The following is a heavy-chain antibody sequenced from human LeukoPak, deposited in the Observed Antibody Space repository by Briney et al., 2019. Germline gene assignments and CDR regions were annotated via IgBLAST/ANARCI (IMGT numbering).Heavy chain of an antibody. CDR2: ISSDESST. D-gene: IGHD1-14*01. V-gene: IGHV3-74*01. J-gene: IGHJ4*02. CDR3: GRSPDFRYYPAY. CDR1: GFTFRNYW. Sequence: GGSLRLSCVASGFTFRNYWMHWVRQAPGKGLVWVSRISSDESSTDYADSVKGRFTISRDNSKNTLYLQMNSLRVEDTAMYYCGRSPDFRYYPAYWGQGALVTVSS.